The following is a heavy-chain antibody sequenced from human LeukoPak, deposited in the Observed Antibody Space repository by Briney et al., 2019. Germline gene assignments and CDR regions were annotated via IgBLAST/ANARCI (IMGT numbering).Heavy chain of an antibody. Sequence: SGTLSLTCAVSVDSISSSKWWSWVRQAPGKGLEWIGEIHPGGSTNYNPSLKSRVTMSIDKSKSQFSLKMSSVTAADTAVYYCARSRDTTNYYGMDVWGQGTTVTVSS. CDR2: IHPGGST. J-gene: IGHJ6*02. CDR1: VDSISSSKW. CDR3: ARSRDTTNYYGMDV. D-gene: IGHD1-26*01. V-gene: IGHV4-4*02.